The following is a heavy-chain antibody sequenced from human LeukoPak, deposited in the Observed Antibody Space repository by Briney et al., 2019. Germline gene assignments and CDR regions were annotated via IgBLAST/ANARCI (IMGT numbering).Heavy chain of an antibody. J-gene: IGHJ4*02. CDR2: VNPHSGGT. Sequence: ASVKVSCKASGYTFTDYYIHWVRQAPGHGLEWMGWVNPHSGGTNFAQRFRGRVTLTRDTSVTTAYMGLSRLRSDDTAVYYCAREGGSGSYYPTDYWGQGTLVTVSS. D-gene: IGHD3-10*01. CDR1: GYTFTDYY. CDR3: AREGGSGSYYPTDY. V-gene: IGHV1-2*02.